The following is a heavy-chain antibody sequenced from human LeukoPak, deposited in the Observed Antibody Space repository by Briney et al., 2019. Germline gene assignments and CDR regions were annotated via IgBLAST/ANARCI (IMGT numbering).Heavy chain of an antibody. Sequence: PSETLSLTCAVYGGSFSGYYWSWIRQPPGKGLEWIGEINHSGSTNYNPSLKSRVTILVDTSKNQFSLKLSSVTAADTAVYYCARVGQLAFDYWGQGTLVTVSS. V-gene: IGHV4-34*01. CDR1: GGSFSGYY. CDR3: ARVGQLAFDY. CDR2: INHSGST. J-gene: IGHJ4*02. D-gene: IGHD2-2*01.